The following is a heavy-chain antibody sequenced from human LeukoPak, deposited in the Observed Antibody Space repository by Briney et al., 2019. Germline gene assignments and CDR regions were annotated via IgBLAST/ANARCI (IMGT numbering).Heavy chain of an antibody. CDR3: ARVCGGDCYPGYYYYYGMDV. V-gene: IGHV4-59*01. Sequence: ASETLSLTCTVSGGSISSYHWSWIRQPPGKGLEWIGYIYYSGYTNYNPSLKSRVTISVDTSKNQFSLKLSSVTAADAAVYYCARVCGGDCYPGYYYYYGMDVWGQGTTVTVSS. D-gene: IGHD2-21*02. J-gene: IGHJ6*02. CDR2: IYYSGYT. CDR1: GGSISSYH.